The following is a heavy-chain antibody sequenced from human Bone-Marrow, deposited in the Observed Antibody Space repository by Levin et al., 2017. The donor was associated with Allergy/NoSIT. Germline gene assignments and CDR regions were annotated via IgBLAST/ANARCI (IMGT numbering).Heavy chain of an antibody. V-gene: IGHV3-30*18. Sequence: GGSLRLSCAASGFSFTTYGMHWVRQAPGKGLEWVAVIAYDGYNKYYADAVTGRFTISRDTSKTTLYLQMNSLRADDTAVYYCAKGLEDYDFWSGNDAFDIWGQGTMVTVTS. CDR2: IAYDGYNK. J-gene: IGHJ3*02. CDR1: GFSFTTYG. CDR3: AKGLEDYDFWSGNDAFDI. D-gene: IGHD3-3*01.